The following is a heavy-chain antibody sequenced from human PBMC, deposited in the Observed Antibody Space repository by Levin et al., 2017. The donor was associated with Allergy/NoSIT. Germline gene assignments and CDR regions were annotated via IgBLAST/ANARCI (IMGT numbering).Heavy chain of an antibody. CDR3: AKDLMHIVVVTAIPGGNY. Sequence: GGSLRLSCAASGFTFSSYAMSWVRQAPGKGLEWVSAISGSGGSTYYADSVKGRFTISRDNSKNTLYLQMNSLRAEDTAVYYCAKDLMHIVVVTAIPGGNYWGQGTLVTVSS. CDR2: ISGSGGST. J-gene: IGHJ4*02. V-gene: IGHV3-23*01. D-gene: IGHD2-21*02. CDR1: GFTFSSYA.